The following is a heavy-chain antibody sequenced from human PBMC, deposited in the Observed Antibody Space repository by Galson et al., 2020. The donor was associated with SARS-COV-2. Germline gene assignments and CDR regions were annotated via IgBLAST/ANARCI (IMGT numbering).Heavy chain of an antibody. V-gene: IGHV2-70*11. CDR2: IDWDDDK. Sequence: PTLVKPTQTLTLTCTFSGFSLSTSGMCVSWIRQPPGKVLEWLARIDWDDDKYYSTSLKTRLTISKDTSKNQVVLTMTNMDPVDTATYYCARIPHNYYYYGMDVWGQGTTVTVSS. J-gene: IGHJ6*02. CDR1: GFSLSTSGMC. CDR3: ARIPHNYYYYGMDV.